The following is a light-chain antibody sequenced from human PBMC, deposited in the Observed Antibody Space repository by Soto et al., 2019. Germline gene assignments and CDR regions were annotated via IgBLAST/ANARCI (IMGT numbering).Light chain of an antibody. CDR2: NAS. CDR3: QHCDTSWP. CDR1: RNIERW. Sequence: DIPMTQSPSTLSASVGDRVTITCRASRNIERWLAWYQQKPGKPPKLLILNASTLGSGVPSRFSGSGSGTEFTLSISGLQPDDFATYYCQHCDTSWPFGQGTKVELK. J-gene: IGKJ1*01. V-gene: IGKV1-5*01.